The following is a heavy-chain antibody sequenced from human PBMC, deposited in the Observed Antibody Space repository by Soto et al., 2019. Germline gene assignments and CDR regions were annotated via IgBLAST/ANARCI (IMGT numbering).Heavy chain of an antibody. J-gene: IGHJ5*02. CDR2: ISYSGST. CDR3: ARVDYDSSGYYYAFSWFDP. CDR1: GVSISTYY. Sequence: PSETLSLTCTVSGVSISTYYWSWIRLPPGKGLEWIGYISYSGSTNYNPSLKNRVNMSVDTSKNQFSLKLSSVTAADTAVYYCARVDYDSSGYYYAFSWFDPWGQGTLVTVSS. D-gene: IGHD3-22*01. V-gene: IGHV4-59*12.